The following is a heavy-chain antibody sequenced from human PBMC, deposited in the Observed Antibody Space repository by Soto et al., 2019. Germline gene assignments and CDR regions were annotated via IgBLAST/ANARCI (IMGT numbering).Heavy chain of an antibody. CDR3: ARDNYYDSSGYFDY. CDR1: GGSISSGGYY. CDR2: IYYSGST. Sequence: SETLSLTCTVSGGSISSGGYYWSWIRQHPGKGLEWIGYIYYSGSTYYNPSLKSRVTISVDTSKNQFSLKLSSVTAADTAVYYCARDNYYDSSGYFDYWGQGTLVTVSS. J-gene: IGHJ4*02. V-gene: IGHV4-31*03. D-gene: IGHD3-22*01.